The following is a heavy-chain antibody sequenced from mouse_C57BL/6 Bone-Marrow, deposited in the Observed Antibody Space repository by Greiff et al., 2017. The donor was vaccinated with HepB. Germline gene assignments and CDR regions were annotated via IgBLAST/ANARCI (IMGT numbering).Heavy chain of an antibody. CDR1: GYTFTSYW. CDR2: IDPSDSYT. Sequence: QVQLQQSGAELVMPGASVKLSCKASGYTFTSYWMHWVKQRPGQGLEWIGEIDPSDSYTNYNQKFKGKSTLTVDKSSSTAYMQLSSLTSEDSAVYYCARWGYHEGFAYWGQGTLVTVSA. V-gene: IGHV1-69*01. D-gene: IGHD5-1-1*01. J-gene: IGHJ3*01. CDR3: ARWGYHEGFAY.